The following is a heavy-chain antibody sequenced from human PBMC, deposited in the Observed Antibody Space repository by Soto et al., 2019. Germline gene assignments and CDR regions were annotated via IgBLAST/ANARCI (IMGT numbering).Heavy chain of an antibody. D-gene: IGHD3-22*01. CDR1: GGSFSGYY. V-gene: IGHV4-34*01. J-gene: IGHJ4*02. Sequence: QVQLQQWGAGLLKPSETLSLTCAVYGGSFSGYYWSWIRQPPGKGLEWIGEINHSGSTNYNPSLKSRVTISVDTSKNQFSLKLSSVTAADTAVYYCARGYYYDSSGLYPSPRLYYFDYWGQGTLVTVSS. CDR3: ARGYYYDSSGLYPSPRLYYFDY. CDR2: INHSGST.